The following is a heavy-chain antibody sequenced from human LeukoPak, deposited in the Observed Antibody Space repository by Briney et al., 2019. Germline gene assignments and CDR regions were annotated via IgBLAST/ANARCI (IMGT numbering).Heavy chain of an antibody. D-gene: IGHD3-10*01. V-gene: IGHV1-18*01. CDR3: ARDKDYYYGSGLDY. J-gene: IGHJ4*02. Sequence: GASVKVSCKASGYTFTSYGISWVRQAPGQGLEWMGWISAYNGNTNYAQKFQGRVTMTRDTSISTAYMELSRLRSDDTAVYYCARDKDYYYGSGLDYWGQGTLVTVSS. CDR2: ISAYNGNT. CDR1: GYTFTSYG.